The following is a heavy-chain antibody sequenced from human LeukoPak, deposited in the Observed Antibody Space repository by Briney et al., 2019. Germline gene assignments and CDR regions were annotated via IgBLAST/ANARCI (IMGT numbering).Heavy chain of an antibody. CDR3: ARDAGGRTQREGWFDP. CDR1: GYTFSIYG. J-gene: IGHJ5*02. Sequence: ASVKVSCKASGYTFSIYGFSWVRQAPGQGLEWMGWISVYNGNTNYAQKFQGRVTMTRDTSISTAYMELSRLRSDDTAVYYCARDAGGRTQREGWFDPWGQGTLVTVSS. V-gene: IGHV1-18*01. CDR2: ISVYNGNT. D-gene: IGHD1-26*01.